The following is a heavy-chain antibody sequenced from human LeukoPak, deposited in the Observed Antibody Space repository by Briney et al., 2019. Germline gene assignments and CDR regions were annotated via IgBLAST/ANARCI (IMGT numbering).Heavy chain of an antibody. V-gene: IGHV3-23*01. Sequence: GGSLRLSCAASGFTFSSYAMSWVRQAPGKGLEWVSAISGSGGSTYYADSVKGRFTISRDNSKNTLYLQMNSLRAEETAVYYCAKWFYVLDTAPSISYFDYWGQGTLVTVSS. D-gene: IGHD3-3*02. J-gene: IGHJ4*02. CDR3: AKWFYVLDTAPSISYFDY. CDR1: GFTFSSYA. CDR2: ISGSGGST.